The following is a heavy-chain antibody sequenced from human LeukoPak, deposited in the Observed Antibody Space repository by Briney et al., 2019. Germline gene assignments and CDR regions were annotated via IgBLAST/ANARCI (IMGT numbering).Heavy chain of an antibody. CDR3: ARGYYDFWSGYYTMGYYYYYMDV. Sequence: ASVKVSCKASGYTFTSYGIGWVRQAPGQGLEWMGWISAYNGNTNYAQKLQGRVTMTTDTSTSTAYMELRSLRSDDTAVYYCARGYYDFWSGYYTMGYYYYYMDVWGKGTTVTVSS. CDR1: GYTFTSYG. J-gene: IGHJ6*03. V-gene: IGHV1-18*01. D-gene: IGHD3-3*01. CDR2: ISAYNGNT.